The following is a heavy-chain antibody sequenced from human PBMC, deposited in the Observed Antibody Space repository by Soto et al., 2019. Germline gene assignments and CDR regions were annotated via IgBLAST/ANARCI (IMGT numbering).Heavy chain of an antibody. CDR1: GFTFSSST. D-gene: IGHD2-15*01. V-gene: IGHV3-21*01. J-gene: IGHJ4*02. CDR3: ARDPSIGGY. Sequence: EVHLVESGGGLVRPGGSLRLSCAASGFTFSSSTMNWVRQAPGKGLEWVSSITSDSSYIYYAASVKGRFTISRDNAKNSLYLQMNSLRAEDTAVYYCARDPSIGGYWGQGTLVTVSS. CDR2: ITSDSSYI.